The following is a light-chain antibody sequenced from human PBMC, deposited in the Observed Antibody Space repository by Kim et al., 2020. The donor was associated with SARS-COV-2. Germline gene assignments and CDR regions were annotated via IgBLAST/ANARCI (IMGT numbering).Light chain of an antibody. CDR2: DVS. CDR3: NSYTTTHTRV. CDR1: SSDFGRYNY. J-gene: IGLJ1*01. Sequence: QSALTQPASVSGSPGQSITISCIGTSSDFGRYNYVSWYQQHPGKVPKLMIYDVSYRPSGVSNRFSGSKSGNTASLTISGLQAEDEADYYCNSYTTTHTRVFGTGTKVTVL. V-gene: IGLV2-14*03.